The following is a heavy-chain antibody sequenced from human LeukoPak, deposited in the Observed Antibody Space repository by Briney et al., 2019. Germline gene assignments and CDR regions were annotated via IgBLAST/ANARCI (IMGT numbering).Heavy chain of an antibody. Sequence: SETLSLTCTVSGDSISSSSYYWGWIRQPPGKGLEWIGSIYYSGSTYYNPSLKSRVTISVDTSKNQFSLKLSSVTAADTAVYYCVYYDILTGPLWGWYWGQGTLVTVSS. D-gene: IGHD3-9*01. CDR2: IYYSGST. CDR3: VYYDILTGPLWGWY. CDR1: GDSISSSSYY. J-gene: IGHJ4*02. V-gene: IGHV4-39*01.